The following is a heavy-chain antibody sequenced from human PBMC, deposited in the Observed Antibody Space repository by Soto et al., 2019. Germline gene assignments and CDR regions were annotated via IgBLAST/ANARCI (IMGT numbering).Heavy chain of an antibody. D-gene: IGHD2-21*02. CDR1: GGSITSGGYS. J-gene: IGHJ4*02. CDR3: ARVVVVPAIRGDYFDS. V-gene: IGHV4-30-2*01. CDR2: IYHSGST. Sequence: QLQLQESGSGLVKPSQTLSLTCAVSGGSITSGGYSWSWIRQPPGKGPEWIANIYHSGSTYYNPSLKSRVTISLNRSNNQFYLDLSSVTAADTAVYYCARVVVVPAIRGDYFDSWGQGTLVTVSS.